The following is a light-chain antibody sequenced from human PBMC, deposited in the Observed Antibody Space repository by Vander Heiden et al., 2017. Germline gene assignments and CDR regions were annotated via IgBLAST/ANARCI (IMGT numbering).Light chain of an antibody. CDR1: NIGSKS. J-gene: IGLJ3*02. CDR3: QVWDSSTDHWV. V-gene: IGLV3-21*02. Sequence: SYVLTQPPSVSVAPGQTSSITCGGNNIGSKSVHWYQQKPGQAPVVVVYNDSDRPSGIPERLSGSNSGNTATLTISRVEAGDEADYYCQVWDSSTDHWVFGGGTMLTVL. CDR2: NDS.